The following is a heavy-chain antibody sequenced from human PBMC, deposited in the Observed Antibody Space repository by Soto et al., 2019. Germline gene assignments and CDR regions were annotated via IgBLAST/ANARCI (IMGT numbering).Heavy chain of an antibody. V-gene: IGHV3-23*01. J-gene: IGHJ4*02. CDR1: GFTFSSYA. D-gene: IGHD3-10*01. CDR2: ISGSGGST. Sequence: PGGSLRLSCAASGFTFSSYAMSWVRQAPGKGLEWVSAISGSGGSTYYADSVKGRFTISRDNSKNTLYLQMNSLRAEDTAVYYCAKGAPDYYGSGSYYFDYWGQGTLVTVSS. CDR3: AKGAPDYYGSGSYYFDY.